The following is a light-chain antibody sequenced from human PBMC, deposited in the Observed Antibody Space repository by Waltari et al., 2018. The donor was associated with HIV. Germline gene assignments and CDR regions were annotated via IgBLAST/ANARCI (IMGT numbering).Light chain of an antibody. CDR2: RNN. V-gene: IGLV1-47*01. CDR3: AAWDDSLSGYV. Sequence: QSALTQTPSASGTPGQRVTMSCSGSTSNIGSNYVYWYQQIPGTAPKLLISRNNQRPSGVPDRFSGSKSGTSASLAISGLRSEDEADYYCAAWDDSLSGYVFGTGTKVTVL. J-gene: IGLJ1*01. CDR1: TSNIGSNY.